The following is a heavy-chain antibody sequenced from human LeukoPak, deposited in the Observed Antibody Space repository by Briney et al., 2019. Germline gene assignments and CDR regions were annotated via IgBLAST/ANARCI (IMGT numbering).Heavy chain of an antibody. CDR2: ISGSGGGT. V-gene: IGHV3-23*01. CDR1: GFTFNNYA. J-gene: IGHJ4*02. CDR3: ARDPCGGVCNPPYYFDY. D-gene: IGHD2-21*02. Sequence: SGGSLRLSCAASGFTFNNYAMNWVRQAPGEGLEWVSAISGSGGGTYYADSVKGRFTISRDNSKNTLYLQMNSLRAEDTAVYYCARDPCGGVCNPPYYFDYWGQGTLVTVSS.